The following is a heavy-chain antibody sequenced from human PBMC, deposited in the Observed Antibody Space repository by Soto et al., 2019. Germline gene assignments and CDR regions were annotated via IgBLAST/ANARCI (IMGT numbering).Heavy chain of an antibody. D-gene: IGHD3-10*01. Sequence: SETLSLTCTFSCGSVISGSYYWSWIRQPPVKGLEWIGYIYYSGGTNYNPSLKSRVTISVDTSKNQFSLKLSSVTAADTAVYYCAREVRGVINYFDYWGQGTLVTVSS. CDR2: IYYSGGT. CDR3: AREVRGVINYFDY. J-gene: IGHJ4*02. CDR1: CGSVISGSYY. V-gene: IGHV4-61*01.